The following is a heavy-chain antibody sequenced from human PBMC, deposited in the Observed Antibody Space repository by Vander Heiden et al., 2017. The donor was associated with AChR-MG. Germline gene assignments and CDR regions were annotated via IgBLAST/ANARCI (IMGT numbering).Heavy chain of an antibody. V-gene: IGHV3-30*18. CDR2: ISYDGSNK. Sequence: QVQLVESGGGVVQPGRSLRPSCAASGLTFSTYVMHWVRQAPGKGLEWVAVISYDGSNKYYADSVMGRFTISRDNSKSTLYLQMNSLRGEDTAVYYCAKVVYSSGWYGIDYWGLGTLVTVSS. CDR3: AKVVYSSGWYGIDY. D-gene: IGHD6-19*01. CDR1: GLTFSTYV. J-gene: IGHJ4*02.